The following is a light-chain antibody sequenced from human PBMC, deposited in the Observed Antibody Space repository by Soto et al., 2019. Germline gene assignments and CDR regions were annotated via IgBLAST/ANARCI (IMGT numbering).Light chain of an antibody. CDR3: QQRSNWPRT. J-gene: IGKJ1*01. CDR1: QSVSSY. V-gene: IGKV3-11*01. Sequence: EIVLTQSPATLSLSPGERATLSCRASQSVSSYLAWYQQKPGQAPRLLIYDASNRATGIPAGFSGSGSGPDFTLTISSLEPEDFAVYYCQQRSNWPRTFGQGTKVAIK. CDR2: DAS.